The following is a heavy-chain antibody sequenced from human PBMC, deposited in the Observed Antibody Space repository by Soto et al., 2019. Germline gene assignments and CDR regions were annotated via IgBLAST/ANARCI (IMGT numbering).Heavy chain of an antibody. CDR3: ARPQPYDYGSGRTYGMDV. Sequence: GESLKISCQASGYSFTTYWISWVRQMPGKGLECMGRIDPTDSYTDYGPSFEGHVTMSVDRSINTAYLEWSSLKASDSAMYYCARPQPYDYGSGRTYGMDVWGQGTTVTVSS. J-gene: IGHJ6*02. V-gene: IGHV5-10-1*01. CDR1: GYSFTTYW. CDR2: IDPTDSYT. D-gene: IGHD3-10*01.